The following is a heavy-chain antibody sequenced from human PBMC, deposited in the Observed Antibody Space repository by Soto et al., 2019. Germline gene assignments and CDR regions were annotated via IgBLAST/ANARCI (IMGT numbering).Heavy chain of an antibody. V-gene: IGHV4-31*03. Sequence: SETLSLTCPVTDGSIIRGGSYSIRNRQHPGKGLEWIGYIYYSGSTYYNPSLKSRVTISVDTSKNQFSLKLSSVTAADTVVYYGARSIVVVTALDYWGQGTLVPVSS. CDR3: ARSIVVVTALDY. CDR1: DGSIIRGGSY. J-gene: IGHJ4*02. D-gene: IGHD2-21*02. CDR2: IYYSGST.